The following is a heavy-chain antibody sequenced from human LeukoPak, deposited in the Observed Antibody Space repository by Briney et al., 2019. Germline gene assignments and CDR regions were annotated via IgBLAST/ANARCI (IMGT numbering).Heavy chain of an antibody. J-gene: IGHJ4*02. CDR2: ISSSSSYI. V-gene: IGHV3-21*01. Sequence: GGSLRLSCAASGLTFSSYSMNWVRQAPGKGLEWVSSISSSSSYIYYADSVKGRFTISRDNAKNSLYLQMNSLRAEDTAVYYCARSGGPGSYRYFDYWGQGTLVTVSS. CDR1: GLTFSSYS. CDR3: ARSGGPGSYRYFDY. D-gene: IGHD1-26*01.